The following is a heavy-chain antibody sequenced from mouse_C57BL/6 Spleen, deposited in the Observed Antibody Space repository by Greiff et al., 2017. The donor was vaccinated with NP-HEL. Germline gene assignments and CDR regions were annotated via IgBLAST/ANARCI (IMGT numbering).Heavy chain of an antibody. D-gene: IGHD1-1*01. CDR1: GYAFTNYL. J-gene: IGHJ2*01. Sequence: VQLQQSGAELVRPGTSVKVSCKASGYAFTNYLIEWVKQRPGQGLEWIGVINPGSGGTNYNEKFKGKATLTADKSSSTAYMQLSSVTSEDSAVYFCARDYYGSSGGYNDYWGQGTTLTVSS. CDR2: INPGSGGT. CDR3: ARDYYGSSGGYNDY. V-gene: IGHV1-54*01.